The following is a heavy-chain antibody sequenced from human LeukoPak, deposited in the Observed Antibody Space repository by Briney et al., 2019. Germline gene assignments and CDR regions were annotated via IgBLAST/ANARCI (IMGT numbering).Heavy chain of an antibody. V-gene: IGHV4-59*01. CDR1: GGSLSSYY. CDR3: AREGDMATASDAFDI. Sequence: SETLSLTCTVSGGSLSSYYWSWIRQPPGKGLEGIGYIYYSGSTNYTPSLKSRVTISVDTSKNQFSLELTSVTAADTAVYYCAREGDMATASDAFDIWGQGTMVTVSS. D-gene: IGHD5-18*01. CDR2: IYYSGST. J-gene: IGHJ3*02.